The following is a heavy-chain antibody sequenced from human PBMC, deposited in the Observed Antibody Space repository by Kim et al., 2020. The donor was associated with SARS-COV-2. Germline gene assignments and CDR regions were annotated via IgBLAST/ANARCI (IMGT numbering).Heavy chain of an antibody. Sequence: KSRVTISVDTSKNQFSLKLSSVTAADTAVYYCASSIAAAPVYYYYYGMDVWGQGTTVTVSS. CDR3: ASSIAAAPVYYYYYGMDV. V-gene: IGHV4-39*01. J-gene: IGHJ6*02. D-gene: IGHD6-13*01.